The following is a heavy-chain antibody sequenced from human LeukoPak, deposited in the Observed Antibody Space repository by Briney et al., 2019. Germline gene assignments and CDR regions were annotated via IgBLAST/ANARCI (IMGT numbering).Heavy chain of an antibody. Sequence: GRSLRLSCTASGFPFIEYSMNWVRQAPGKGLEWISYIGIDSGNTKYADSVRGRFTISADKAKNSLYLQMNSLRVEDTAVYYCARDHNYAFDNWGQGTLVSVAS. CDR1: GFPFIEYS. D-gene: IGHD1-1*01. CDR2: IGIDSGNT. J-gene: IGHJ4*02. V-gene: IGHV3-48*01. CDR3: ARDHNYAFDN.